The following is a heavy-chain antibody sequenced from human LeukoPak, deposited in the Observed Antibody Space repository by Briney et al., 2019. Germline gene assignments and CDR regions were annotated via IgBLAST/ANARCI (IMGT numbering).Heavy chain of an antibody. V-gene: IGHV3-53*01. CDR2: IYSGGST. CDR3: ARDLFSSMDV. Sequence: GGSLRLSCAASGFTVSNNYMSWVRQAPGKGLEWVSVIYSGGSTYYADSVKGRFTISRDTSKNTLSLQMDSLRAEDTAVYYCARDLFSSMDVWGQGTTVTVSS. J-gene: IGHJ6*02. D-gene: IGHD3-9*01. CDR1: GFTVSNNY.